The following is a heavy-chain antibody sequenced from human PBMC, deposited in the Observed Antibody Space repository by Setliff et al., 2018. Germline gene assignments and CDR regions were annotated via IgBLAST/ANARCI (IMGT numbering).Heavy chain of an antibody. V-gene: IGHV4-4*07. Sequence: SETLSLTCTVSGGSTNNYHWTWIRQPAGKGLEWIGRLYPNGNTNYNPSLKRRVNMSADSSKNNLSLRLKYVTAADTAVYYCAREDWNGNAFDIWGPGTMVTVS. J-gene: IGHJ3*02. D-gene: IGHD1-1*01. CDR2: LYPNGNT. CDR1: GGSTNNYH. CDR3: AREDWNGNAFDI.